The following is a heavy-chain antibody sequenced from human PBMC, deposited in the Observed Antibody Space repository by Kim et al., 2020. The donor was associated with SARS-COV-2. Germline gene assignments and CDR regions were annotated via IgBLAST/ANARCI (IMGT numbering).Heavy chain of an antibody. V-gene: IGHV3-23*01. CDR1: GFTFSIYA. CDR3: AKRARITMLRGVRGDYYYGMDV. D-gene: IGHD3-10*01. J-gene: IGHJ6*02. CDR2: ISDTGST. Sequence: GSLRLSCAASGFTFSIYAMSWVRQAPGKGLEWVSAISDTGSTYYADSVKGRFTISRDNSKNTLYLQMNSLRAEDTAVYYCAKRARITMLRGVRGDYYYGMDVWGQGTTVTVSS.